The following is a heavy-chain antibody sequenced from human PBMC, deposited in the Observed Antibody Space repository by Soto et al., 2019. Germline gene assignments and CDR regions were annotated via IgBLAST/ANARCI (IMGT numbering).Heavy chain of an antibody. CDR2: INSDGSST. CDR1: GFTFSSYW. J-gene: IGHJ4*02. CDR3: ATTTIGYSSGWYPY. Sequence: PGGSLRLSCAASGFTFSSYWMHWVRQAPGKGLVWVSRINSDGSSTSYADSVKGRFTISRDNAKNTLYLQMNSLRAEDTAVYYCATTTIGYSSGWYPYWGQGTLVTVSS. V-gene: IGHV3-74*01. D-gene: IGHD6-19*01.